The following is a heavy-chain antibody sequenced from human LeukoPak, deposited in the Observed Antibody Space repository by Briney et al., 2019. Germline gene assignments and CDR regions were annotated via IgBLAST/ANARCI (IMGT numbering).Heavy chain of an antibody. CDR2: ISAYNGNT. V-gene: IGHV1-18*01. CDR1: GYTFTSYG. J-gene: IGHJ4*02. CDR3: ARGPLPPIVVAPFDY. D-gene: IGHD3-22*01. Sequence: ASVKVSCKASGYTFTSYGISWVRQAPGQGLEWMGWISAYNGNTNYAQKLQGRVTMTTDTSTSTAYMELRSLRSDDTAVYYCARGPLPPIVVAPFDYWGQGTPVTVSS.